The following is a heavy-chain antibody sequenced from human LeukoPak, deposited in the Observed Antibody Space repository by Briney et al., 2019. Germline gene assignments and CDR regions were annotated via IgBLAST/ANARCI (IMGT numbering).Heavy chain of an antibody. J-gene: IGHJ6*04. CDR1: GGSFSGYY. V-gene: IGHV4-34*01. Sequence: SETLSLTCAVYGGSFSGYYWSWIRQPPGKGLEWIGEINHSGSTNYNPSLKSRVTISVDTSKNQFSLKLSSVTAADTAAYYCARGRRITMVRGVRGGLDVWGKGTTVTVSS. D-gene: IGHD3-10*01. CDR3: ARGRRITMVRGVRGGLDV. CDR2: INHSGST.